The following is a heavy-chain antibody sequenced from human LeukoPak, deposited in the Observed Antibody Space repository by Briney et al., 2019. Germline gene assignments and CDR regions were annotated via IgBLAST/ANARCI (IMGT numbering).Heavy chain of an antibody. Sequence: GASVKVSCKASGGTFSSYAISWVRQAPGRGLEWMGGIIPIFGTANYAQKFQGRVTITADESTSTAYMELSSLRSEDTAVYYCARVIDDYGSGSYFFDYWGQGTLVTVSS. D-gene: IGHD3-10*01. CDR1: GGTFSSYA. J-gene: IGHJ4*02. CDR2: IIPIFGTA. V-gene: IGHV1-69*13. CDR3: ARVIDDYGSGSYFFDY.